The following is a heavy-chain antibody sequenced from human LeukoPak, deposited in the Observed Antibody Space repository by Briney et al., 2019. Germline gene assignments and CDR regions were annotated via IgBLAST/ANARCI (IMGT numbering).Heavy chain of an antibody. D-gene: IGHD5-18*01. CDR3: ARSGYSYGLIDY. CDR2: INHSGST. J-gene: IGHJ4*02. CDR1: GGSFSGYY. Sequence: SETLSLTCAVYGGSFSGYYWSWIRQPPGKGLEWIGEINHSGSTNYNPSLKSRVTISVDTSKNQFSLKLSSVTAADTPVYYCARSGYSYGLIDYWGQGTLVTVSS. V-gene: IGHV4-34*01.